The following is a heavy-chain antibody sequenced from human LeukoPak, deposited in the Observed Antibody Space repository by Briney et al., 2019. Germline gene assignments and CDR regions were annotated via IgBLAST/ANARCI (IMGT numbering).Heavy chain of an antibody. Sequence: GGSLILSCAASEFTFSSYAMSWVRQAPGKGLEWVSVISGSGGNTYYADSVKGRFTISRDNSKNTLYLQMNSLRAEDTAVYYCAKCITMVRGVLYYGMDVWGQGTTVTVSS. CDR2: ISGSGGNT. J-gene: IGHJ6*02. V-gene: IGHV3-23*01. CDR3: AKCITMVRGVLYYGMDV. D-gene: IGHD3-10*01. CDR1: EFTFSSYA.